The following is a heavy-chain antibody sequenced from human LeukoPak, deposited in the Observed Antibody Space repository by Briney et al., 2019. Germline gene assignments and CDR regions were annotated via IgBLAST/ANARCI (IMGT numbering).Heavy chain of an antibody. V-gene: IGHV3-53*01. Sequence: PGGSLRLSCAASGFTVSSNYMSWARQAPGKGLEWVSVIYSGGSTYYADSVKGRFTISRDNSKNTLYLQMNSLRAEDTAVYYCARDPEVDTAMVTLGDWGQGTLVTVSS. CDR1: GFTVSSNY. CDR3: ARDPEVDTAMVTLGD. D-gene: IGHD5-18*01. CDR2: IYSGGST. J-gene: IGHJ4*02.